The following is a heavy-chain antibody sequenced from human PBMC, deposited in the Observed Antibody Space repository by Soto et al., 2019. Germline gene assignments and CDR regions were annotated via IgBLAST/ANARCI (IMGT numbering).Heavy chain of an antibody. CDR2: FHPQDGET. V-gene: IGHV1-24*01. D-gene: IGHD3-10*01. J-gene: IGHJ4*02. CDR3: ATRPNYYGSGIYYFDY. Sequence: ASVKVSCKVSGYTLTELSMHWVRQTPGKGLEWMGGFHPQDGETIYAQKFQGRVTMTEDTSTDTAYMELSSLRSEDTAVYYCATRPNYYGSGIYYFDYWRQGTLVTVS. CDR1: GYTLTELS.